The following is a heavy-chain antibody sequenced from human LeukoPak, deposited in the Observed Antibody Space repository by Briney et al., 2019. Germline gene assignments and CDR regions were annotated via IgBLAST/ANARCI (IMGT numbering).Heavy chain of an antibody. CDR3: ARGILTLAAGTGLGY. V-gene: IGHV3-30-3*01. CDR2: ISYDGSNK. CDR1: GFTFSSYA. D-gene: IGHD6-13*01. J-gene: IGHJ4*02. Sequence: GGSLRLSCAASGFTFSSYAMHWVRQAPGKGLEWVAVISYDGSNKYYADSVKGRFTISRDNSKNTLYLQMNSLRAEDTAVYYCARGILTLAAGTGLGYWGQGTLVTVSS.